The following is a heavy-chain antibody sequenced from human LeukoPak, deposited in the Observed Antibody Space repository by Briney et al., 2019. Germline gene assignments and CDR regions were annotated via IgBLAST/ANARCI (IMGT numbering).Heavy chain of an antibody. Sequence: GGSLRLSCAASGFTFDDYAMNWVRQAPGKGLEWVATINQDGSEKYYVDSVKGRFTISRDNAKNSLFLQMSSLRAEDTAVYYCAKDLWELLLEYWGQGTLVTVSS. V-gene: IGHV3-7*01. CDR2: INQDGSEK. D-gene: IGHD1-26*01. CDR3: AKDLWELLLEY. J-gene: IGHJ4*02. CDR1: GFTFDDYA.